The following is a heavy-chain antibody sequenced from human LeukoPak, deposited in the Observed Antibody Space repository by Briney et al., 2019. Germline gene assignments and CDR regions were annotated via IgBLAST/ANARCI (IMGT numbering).Heavy chain of an antibody. CDR3: ARESRTLNCSSTSCYWGNWFDP. CDR2: INHSGST. CDR1: GGSFSGYY. V-gene: IGHV4-34*01. J-gene: IGHJ5*02. Sequence: PSETLSLTCAVYGGSFSGYYWSWIRQPPGKGLEWIGEINHSGSTYYNPSLKSRVTISVDTSKNQFSLKLSSVTAADTAVYYCARESRTLNCSSTSCYWGNWFDPWGQGTLVTVSS. D-gene: IGHD2-2*01.